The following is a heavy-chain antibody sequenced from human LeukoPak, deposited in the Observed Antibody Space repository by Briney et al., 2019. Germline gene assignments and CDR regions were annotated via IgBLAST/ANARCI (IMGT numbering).Heavy chain of an antibody. CDR2: ISSSSSYI. J-gene: IGHJ4*02. CDR1: GFTFSSYS. CDR3: ARSRLPGYSSSWYGAPGDEQASGPFDY. D-gene: IGHD6-13*01. Sequence: GGSLRLSCAASGFTFSSYSMNWVRQAPGKGLEWVSSISSSSSYIYYADSVKGRFTISRDNAKNSLYLQMNSLRAEDTAVYYCARSRLPGYSSSWYGAPGDEQASGPFDYWGQGTLVTVSS. V-gene: IGHV3-21*04.